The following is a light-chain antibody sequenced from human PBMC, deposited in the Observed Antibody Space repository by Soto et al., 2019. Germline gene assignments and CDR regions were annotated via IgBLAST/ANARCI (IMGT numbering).Light chain of an antibody. V-gene: IGKV4-1*01. CDR3: HKCYSTPLT. J-gene: IGKJ4*01. Sequence: DIVMTQSPDSLAVSLGERATINCKSSQSVLYSSNNKNYLGWYQQKAGQPPKLLIYWATTRESGVPDRFSGSGSVTDFTLTISSLQAEDVAVYYCHKCYSTPLTFGGGTKVEIK. CDR2: WAT. CDR1: QSVLYSSNNKNY.